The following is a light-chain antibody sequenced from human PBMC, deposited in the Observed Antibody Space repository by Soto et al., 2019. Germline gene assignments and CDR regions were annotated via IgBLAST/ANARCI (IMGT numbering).Light chain of an antibody. V-gene: IGKV1-39*01. J-gene: IGKJ2*01. CDR1: QSIFSY. CDR3: QQTYSGPRP. CDR2: AAS. Sequence: DLQMTQSPSSLSASVGDRVTITCRSSQSIFSYLNWYQQKAGEAPQLLIYAASSLQSGVPARFSVGGSGTDFTLSLSSLQPEDSAIYYCQQTYSGPRPFGQGTKLESK.